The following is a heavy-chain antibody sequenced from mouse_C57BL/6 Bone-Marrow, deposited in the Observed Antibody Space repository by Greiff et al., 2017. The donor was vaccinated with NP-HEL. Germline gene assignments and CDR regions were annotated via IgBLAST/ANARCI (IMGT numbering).Heavy chain of an antibody. D-gene: IGHD1-1*01. J-gene: IGHJ3*01. V-gene: IGHV1-81*01. CDR2: IYPRSGNT. CDR3: AREGYYGSRCLFAY. Sequence: QVQLQQSGAELARPGASVKLSCKASGYTFTSYGISWVKQRTGQGLEWIGEIYPRSGNTYYNEKFKGKATLTADKSSSTAYMELRSLTSEDSAVYFCAREGYYGSRCLFAYWGQGTLVTVSA. CDR1: GYTFTSYG.